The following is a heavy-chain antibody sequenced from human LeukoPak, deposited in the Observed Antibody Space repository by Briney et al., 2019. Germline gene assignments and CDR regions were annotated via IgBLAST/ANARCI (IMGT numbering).Heavy chain of an antibody. CDR2: ISGSGGST. CDR3: AKENYDSSGYYFDY. CDR1: GFTFSSYA. Sequence: GGPLRLSCAASGFTFSSYAMSWVRQAPGKGLEWVSAISGSGGSTYYADSVKGRYTISRDNSKNTLYLQMNSLRAEDTAVYYCAKENYDSSGYYFDYWGQGTLVTVSS. J-gene: IGHJ4*02. V-gene: IGHV3-23*01. D-gene: IGHD3-22*01.